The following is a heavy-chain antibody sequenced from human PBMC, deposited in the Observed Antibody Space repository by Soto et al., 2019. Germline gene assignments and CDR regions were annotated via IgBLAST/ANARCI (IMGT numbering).Heavy chain of an antibody. D-gene: IGHD3-3*01. CDR2: IYYSGST. CDR1: GGSISSSSYY. J-gene: IGHJ3*02. CDR3: ARRRFLEWLLLHHDAFDI. Sequence: QLQLQESGPGLVKPSETLSLTCTVSGGSISSSSYYWGWIRQPPGKGLEWIGSIYYSGSTYYNPSLKSRVTISVDTSKNQSSLKLSSVTAADTAVYYCARRRFLEWLLLHHDAFDIWGQGTMVTVSS. V-gene: IGHV4-39*01.